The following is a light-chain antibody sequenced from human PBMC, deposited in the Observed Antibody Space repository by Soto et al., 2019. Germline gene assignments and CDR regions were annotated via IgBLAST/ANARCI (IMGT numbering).Light chain of an antibody. Sequence: QSVLTQPPSASSTPGQTVTISCSGSTSNIGTFYVYWYQHLPGTAPKLLIYIGDQRASGVSDWFSGSKSGTSASLAISGLRSDDEADYYCAAWDDSLNAYVFGSGTKVTVL. CDR1: TSNIGTFY. CDR3: AAWDDSLNAYV. J-gene: IGLJ1*01. CDR2: IGD. V-gene: IGLV1-47*02.